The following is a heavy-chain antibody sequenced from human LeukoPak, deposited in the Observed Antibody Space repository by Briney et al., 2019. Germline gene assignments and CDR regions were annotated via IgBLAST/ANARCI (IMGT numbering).Heavy chain of an antibody. CDR2: MNPNSGNT. CDR3: ARKGPANYYYYMDV. J-gene: IGHJ6*03. CDR1: GYTFTSYD. V-gene: IGHV1-8*01. Sequence: ASVKVSCKASGYTFTSYDINWVRQATGQGLEWMGWMNPNSGNTGYAPKFQGRVTITRNTFISTAYMELSSLRSEDTAVYYCARKGPANYYYYMDVWGKGTTVTVSS. D-gene: IGHD2-2*01.